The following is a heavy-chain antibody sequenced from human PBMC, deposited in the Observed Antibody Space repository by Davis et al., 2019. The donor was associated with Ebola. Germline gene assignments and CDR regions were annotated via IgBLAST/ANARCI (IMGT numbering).Heavy chain of an antibody. J-gene: IGHJ6*02. Sequence: GGSLRLSCATSGFTFSSNAMTWVRQAPGKGLEWVASISGSGASTYYGDSVKGRFIISRDNSKNTLYLQMNSLRAEDTAVYYCTKSLDIVVVPAFDGMDVWGQGTTVTVSS. V-gene: IGHV3-23*01. CDR1: GFTFSSNA. CDR2: ISGSGAST. CDR3: TKSLDIVVVPAFDGMDV. D-gene: IGHD2-2*03.